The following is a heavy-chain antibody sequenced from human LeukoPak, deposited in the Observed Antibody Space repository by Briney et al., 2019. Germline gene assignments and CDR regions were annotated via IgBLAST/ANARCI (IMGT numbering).Heavy chain of an antibody. V-gene: IGHV3-43*02. Sequence: GGSLGLSCAASGFTFDDYAMYWVRQAPGKGLEWVSLISGDGGNTYYADSVEGRFTISRDNSKNSLYLQMNSLRAEDTALYYCAKDKSRGVGYTYGFDYWGQGTLVTVSS. CDR1: GFTFDDYA. CDR3: AKDKSRGVGYTYGFDY. CDR2: ISGDGGNT. D-gene: IGHD5-18*01. J-gene: IGHJ4*02.